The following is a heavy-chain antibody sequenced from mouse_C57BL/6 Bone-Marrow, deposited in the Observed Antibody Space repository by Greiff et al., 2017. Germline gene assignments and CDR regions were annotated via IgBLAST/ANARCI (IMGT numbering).Heavy chain of an antibody. D-gene: IGHD1-1*01. J-gene: IGHJ2*01. V-gene: IGHV1-81*01. Sequence: QVQLQQSGAELARPGASVKLSCKASGYTFTSYGISWVKQRTGQGLEWIGEIYPRSGNTYYNEKFKGKATLTADKSSSTAYMELRSLTSEDSAVYYCARWRATVVAGDYFDYWGQGTTLTVSS. CDR1: GYTFTSYG. CDR2: IYPRSGNT. CDR3: ARWRATVVAGDYFDY.